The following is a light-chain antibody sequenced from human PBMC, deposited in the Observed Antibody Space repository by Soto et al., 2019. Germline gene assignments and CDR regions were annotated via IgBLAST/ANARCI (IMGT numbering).Light chain of an antibody. V-gene: IGLV2-14*01. CDR1: SSDVGGYNY. CDR2: EVT. Sequence: QSALTQPASVSGSPGQSITISCTGTSSDVGGYNYVSWYQQYPGKAPKVMIYEVTNRPSGVSNRFSGSKSGNTASLTISGLQAEDEADYYCTLYTSENAYVFGTGTKLTVL. J-gene: IGLJ1*01. CDR3: TLYTSENAYV.